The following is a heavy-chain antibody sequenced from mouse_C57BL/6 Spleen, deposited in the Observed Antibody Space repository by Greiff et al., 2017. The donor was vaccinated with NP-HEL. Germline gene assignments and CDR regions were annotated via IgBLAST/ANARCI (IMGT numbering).Heavy chain of an antibody. CDR2: INPNNGGT. V-gene: IGHV1-22*01. J-gene: IGHJ3*01. D-gene: IGHD1-1*01. CDR1: GYTFTDYN. Sequence: EVQLQQSGPELVKPGASVKMSCKASGYTFTDYNMHWVKQSHGKSLEWIGYINPNNGGTSYNQKFKGKAKLTGNKSSSTAYMELRSLTSEDSAVYYCASDGSSLAWFAYWGQGTLVTGSA. CDR3: ASDGSSLAWFAY.